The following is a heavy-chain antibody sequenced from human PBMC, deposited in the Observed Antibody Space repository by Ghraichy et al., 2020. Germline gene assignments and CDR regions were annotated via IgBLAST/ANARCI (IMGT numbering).Heavy chain of an antibody. CDR2: IYTSGST. J-gene: IGHJ3*02. Sequence: SETLSLTYTVSGGSISSYYWSWIRQPAGKGLEWIGRIYTSGSTNYNPSLKSRVTMSVDTSKNQFSLKLSSVTAADTAVYYCARSIIYCTNGVCRGDAFDIWGQGTMVTVSS. CDR3: ARSIIYCTNGVCRGDAFDI. CDR1: GGSISSYY. V-gene: IGHV4-4*07. D-gene: IGHD2-8*01.